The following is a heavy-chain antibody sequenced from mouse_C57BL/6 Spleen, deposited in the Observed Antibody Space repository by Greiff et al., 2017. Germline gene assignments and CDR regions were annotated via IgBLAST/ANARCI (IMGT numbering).Heavy chain of an antibody. J-gene: IGHJ3*01. CDR2: IYPGDGDT. V-gene: IGHV1-82*01. CDR1: GYAFSSSW. Sequence: QVQLQQSGPELVKPGASVKISCKASGYAFSSSWMNWVKQRPGKGREWIGRIYPGDGDTNYNGKFKGKATLTADKSSSTAYMQLSSLTSEDSAVYFCASGGTQTGRFAYWGQGTLVTVSA. CDR3: ASGGTQTGRFAY. D-gene: IGHD4-1*01.